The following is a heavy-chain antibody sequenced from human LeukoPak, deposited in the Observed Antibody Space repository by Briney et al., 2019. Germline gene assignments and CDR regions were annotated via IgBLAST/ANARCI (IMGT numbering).Heavy chain of an antibody. CDR1: GYSFTSYG. V-gene: IGHV1-18*01. J-gene: IGHJ4*02. CDR2: ISTYNANT. Sequence: ASVKVSCKASGYSFTSYGISWVRQAPGQGLEWMGWISTYNANTNYALKLQGRVTLTTDTSTSTAYMELKSLRSDDTAVYYCAGEECSIGVCYPSGYWGQGTLVTVSS. CDR3: AGEECSIGVCYPSGY. D-gene: IGHD2-8*01.